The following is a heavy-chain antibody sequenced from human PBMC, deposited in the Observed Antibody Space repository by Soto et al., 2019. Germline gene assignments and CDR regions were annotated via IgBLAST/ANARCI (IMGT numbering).Heavy chain of an antibody. Sequence: KASETLSLTCTVSGGSISSSSYYWGWIRQPPGKGLEWIGSIYYSGSTYYNPSLKSRVTISVDTSKNQFSLKLSSVTAADTAVYYFARHLGTLRFLEWFTINWFDPWGQGTLVTVSS. CDR3: ARHLGTLRFLEWFTINWFDP. J-gene: IGHJ5*02. D-gene: IGHD3-3*01. CDR1: GGSISSSSYY. CDR2: IYYSGST. V-gene: IGHV4-39*01.